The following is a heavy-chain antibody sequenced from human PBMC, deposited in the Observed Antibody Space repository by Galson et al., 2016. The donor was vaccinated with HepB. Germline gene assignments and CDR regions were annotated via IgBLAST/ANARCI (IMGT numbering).Heavy chain of an antibody. CDR3: ATAQAVADNCFDP. V-gene: IGHV1-69-2*01. Sequence: VKVSCKVSGYTFTDYYIHWVQQAPGKGLEWMGLVDPEGGETISEVNYQGRVTITADTSTDTTYMEQSSLRSEDTAVYYCATAQAVADNCFDPWGQGTLVTFSS. CDR2: VDPEGGET. J-gene: IGHJ5*02. CDR1: GYTFTDYY. D-gene: IGHD6-19*01.